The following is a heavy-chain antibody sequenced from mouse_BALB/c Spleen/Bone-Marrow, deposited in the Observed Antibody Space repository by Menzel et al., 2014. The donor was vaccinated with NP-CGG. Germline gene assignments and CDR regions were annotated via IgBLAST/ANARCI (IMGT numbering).Heavy chain of an antibody. D-gene: IGHD3-1*01. Sequence: QVQLQQSGPELVKPGASVKISCKASGYTFTDYYINWVKQKPGQGLEWMGWIYPGSGNTKYNEKFKGKATLTVDTSSSTAYMQLSSLISEDTAVYFCANLGRYAMDYWGQGTSVTVSS. V-gene: IGHV1-84*02. CDR2: IYPGSGNT. CDR3: ANLGRYAMDY. CDR1: GYTFTDYY. J-gene: IGHJ4*01.